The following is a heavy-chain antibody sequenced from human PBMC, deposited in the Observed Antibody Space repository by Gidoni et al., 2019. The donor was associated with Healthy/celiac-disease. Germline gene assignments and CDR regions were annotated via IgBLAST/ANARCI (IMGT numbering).Heavy chain of an antibody. J-gene: IGHJ6*03. Sequence: EVQLLESGGGLVQPGGSLRLSCAASGFTFSSYAMSWVRQAPGKGLEGVSAISGSGGSTYYADSVKGRFTISRDNSRNTLYLQMNSLRAEDTAVYYCAKSGLGYYYYYMDVWGKGTTVTVSS. CDR1: GFTFSSYA. D-gene: IGHD3-16*01. CDR3: AKSGLGYYYYYMDV. CDR2: ISGSGGST. V-gene: IGHV3-23*01.